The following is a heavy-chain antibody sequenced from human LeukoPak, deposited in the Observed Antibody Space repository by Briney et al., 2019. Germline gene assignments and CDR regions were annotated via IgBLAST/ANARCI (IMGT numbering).Heavy chain of an antibody. CDR3: ARHSIVGATRRFDY. V-gene: IGHV4-39*01. CDR2: IYYSGST. CDR1: GDSISSYY. Sequence: PSETLSLTCTVSGDSISSYYWGWIRQPPGKGLEWIGSIYYSGSTYYNPSLKSRVTISVDTSKNQFSLKLSSVTAADTAVYYCARHSIVGATRRFDYWGQGTLVTVSS. J-gene: IGHJ4*02. D-gene: IGHD1-26*01.